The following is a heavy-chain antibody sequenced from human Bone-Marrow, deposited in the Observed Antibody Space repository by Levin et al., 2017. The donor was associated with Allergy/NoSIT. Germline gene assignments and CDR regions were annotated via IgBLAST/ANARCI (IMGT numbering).Heavy chain of an antibody. CDR3: GRGCDHYRDSSGYCPLDL. CDR1: RFTLSDYW. D-gene: IGHD3-22*01. Sequence: GGSLRLSCAASRFTLSDYWVTWVRQAPGKGLEWVARIKPDGTDKYYPDSVRGRFIISRDNGKEVFLHMNHLRVEDTAVYYCGRGCDHYRDSSGYCPLDLWGQGTLVAVSS. CDR2: IKPDGTDK. V-gene: IGHV3-7*01. J-gene: IGHJ5*02.